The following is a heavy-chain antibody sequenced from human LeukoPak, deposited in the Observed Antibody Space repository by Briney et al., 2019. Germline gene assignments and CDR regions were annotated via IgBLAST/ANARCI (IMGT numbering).Heavy chain of an antibody. Sequence: GGSLRLSCEASGFTFINHWMSWVRQAPGKGLEWVATIRQDGSEVHYVDSVKGRFTISRDNAKNSLYLQMNSLRAEDTAVYYCARGSRSGGSSQNWGQGTLVTVSS. CDR2: IRQDGSEV. CDR3: ARGSRSGGSSQN. J-gene: IGHJ4*02. D-gene: IGHD2-15*01. V-gene: IGHV3-7*01. CDR1: GFTFINHW.